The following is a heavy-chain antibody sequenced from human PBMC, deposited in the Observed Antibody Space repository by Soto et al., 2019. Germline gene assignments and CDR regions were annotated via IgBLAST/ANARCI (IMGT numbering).Heavy chain of an antibody. CDR1: GFTFIHYA. CDR3: ARESVAGFD. CDR2: VSDGGYNK. V-gene: IGHV3-30*04. J-gene: IGHJ4*02. D-gene: IGHD6-19*01. Sequence: GGSLRLSFSASGFTFIHYAMHWVRQPPGKGLEWVAVVSDGGYNKFYFDSVKGRFTVFRDDSKQTLDLQMNDLRPEDTAIYFCARESVAGFDWGQGTRVTVSS.